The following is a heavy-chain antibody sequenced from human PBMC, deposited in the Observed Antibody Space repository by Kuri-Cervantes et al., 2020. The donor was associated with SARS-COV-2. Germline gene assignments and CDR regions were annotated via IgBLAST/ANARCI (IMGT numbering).Heavy chain of an antibody. Sequence: SETLSLTCAVYGGSFSGYYWSWIRQPPGKGLEWIGEINHSGSTNYNPSLKSRVTISVDTSKNQFSLKLSSVTAADTAVYYCARGRYSSGSAFDIWGQGTMVTVSS. D-gene: IGHD6-19*01. CDR2: INHSGST. CDR3: ARGRYSSGSAFDI. J-gene: IGHJ3*02. V-gene: IGHV4-34*01. CDR1: GGSFSGYY.